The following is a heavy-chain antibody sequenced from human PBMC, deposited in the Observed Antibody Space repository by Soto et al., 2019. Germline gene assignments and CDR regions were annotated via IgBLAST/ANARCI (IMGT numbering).Heavy chain of an antibody. CDR1: GFTFSSYA. CDR2: ISYDGSNK. Sequence: GGSLRLSCAASGFTFSSYAMHWVRQAPGKGLEWVAVISYDGSNKYYADSVKGRFTISRDNSKNTLYLQMNSLRAEDTAVYYCERVFISGIAADGLDYSGQGTLVTVSS. J-gene: IGHJ4*02. V-gene: IGHV3-30-3*01. CDR3: ERVFISGIAADGLDY. D-gene: IGHD6-13*01.